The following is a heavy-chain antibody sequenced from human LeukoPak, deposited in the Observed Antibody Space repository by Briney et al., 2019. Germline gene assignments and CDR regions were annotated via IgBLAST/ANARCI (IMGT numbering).Heavy chain of an antibody. Sequence: SETLSLTCTVSGGSLSSSSCYWGWISQPPGKGLEWIGSIYYSGSTYYNPSLKSRVTISVDTSKNQFSLKLSSVTAADTAVYHCARDGCSGGNCHQGGVDYWGQGTLVTVSS. V-gene: IGHV4-39*07. J-gene: IGHJ4*02. D-gene: IGHD2-15*01. CDR3: ARDGCSGGNCHQGGVDY. CDR2: IYYSGST. CDR1: GGSLSSSSCY.